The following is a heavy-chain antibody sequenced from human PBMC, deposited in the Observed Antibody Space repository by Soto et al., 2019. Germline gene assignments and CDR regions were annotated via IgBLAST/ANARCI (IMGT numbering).Heavy chain of an antibody. D-gene: IGHD2-2*01. CDR1: GFIFSDYY. Sequence: PGGSLRLSCAASGFIFSDYYMSWIRQAPGKGLEWVAVIWYDGSNKYYADSVKGRFTISRDNSKNTLYLQMNSLRAEDTAVYYCARVDCSSTSCYWKYYYYYGMDVWGQGTTVTVSS. J-gene: IGHJ6*02. V-gene: IGHV3-33*08. CDR3: ARVDCSSTSCYWKYYYYYGMDV. CDR2: IWYDGSNK.